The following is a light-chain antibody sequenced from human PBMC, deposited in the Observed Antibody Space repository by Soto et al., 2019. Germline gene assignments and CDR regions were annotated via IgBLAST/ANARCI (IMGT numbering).Light chain of an antibody. J-gene: IGKJ1*01. CDR2: KAS. CDR3: QESNSYWT. V-gene: IGKV1-5*03. Sequence: DIQMTQSPSILSASVGDRVTSTCRASQTIGRWVAWYQQKPGKAPKILIYKASGLEGGVSSRFSGSGSGTEFTLTISSLHPDDFATYYCQESNSYWTFGQGTEVEIK. CDR1: QTIGRW.